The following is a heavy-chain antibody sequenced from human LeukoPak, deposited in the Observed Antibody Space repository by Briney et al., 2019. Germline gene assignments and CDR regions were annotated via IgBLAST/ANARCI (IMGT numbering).Heavy chain of an antibody. Sequence: ASVKVSCKASGYSFTSYGVNWVRQAPGRGLEWMGWMSPVSGKAGSSQKFQGRVTLTRDTSKSTAYMELSSLRSDDTAVYYCARAPMGTAALYWGQGTLVTVSS. V-gene: IGHV1-8*02. D-gene: IGHD2-2*01. CDR2: MSPVSGKA. CDR3: ARAPMGTAALY. J-gene: IGHJ4*02. CDR1: GYSFTSYG.